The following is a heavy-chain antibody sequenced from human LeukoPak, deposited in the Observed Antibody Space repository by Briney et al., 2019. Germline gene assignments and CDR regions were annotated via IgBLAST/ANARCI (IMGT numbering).Heavy chain of an antibody. V-gene: IGHV1-69*05. D-gene: IGHD3-22*01. CDR1: GGTFSSYA. CDR2: IIPTFGTA. J-gene: IGHJ6*03. CDR3: ARSYYDSSGYYRGLYYYYYMDV. Sequence: ASVKVSCKASGGTFSSYAISWVRQAPGQGLEWMGGIIPTFGTANYAQKFQGRVTITTDESTSTAYMELSSLRSEDTAVYYCARSYYDSSGYYRGLYYYYYMDVWCKGTTVTVSS.